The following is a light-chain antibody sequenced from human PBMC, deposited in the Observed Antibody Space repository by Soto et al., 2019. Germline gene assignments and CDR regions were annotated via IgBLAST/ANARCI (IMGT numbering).Light chain of an antibody. CDR1: TSNIGNNY. CDR2: ENN. V-gene: IGLV1-51*02. Sequence: QSVLTQPPSVSAAPGQKVTISCSGSTSNIGNNYVSWYQQVPGTAPKLLIYENNKRPSGIPDRFSGSKSGTSATLGITGLQTGDEADYYCGTWDSSLNGYVFGTGTQLTVL. J-gene: IGLJ1*01. CDR3: GTWDSSLNGYV.